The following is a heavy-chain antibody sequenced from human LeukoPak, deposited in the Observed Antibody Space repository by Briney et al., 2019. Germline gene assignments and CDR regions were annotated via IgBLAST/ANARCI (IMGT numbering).Heavy chain of an antibody. CDR2: IYYSGST. CDR3: ARYCSGGSCPNWFDP. D-gene: IGHD2-15*01. V-gene: IGHV4-59*01. J-gene: IGHJ5*02. Sequence: SETLSLTCTVSGGSISSYYWSWIRQPPGKGLEWIGYIYYSGSTNYNPSLKSRVTTSVDTSKNQFSLKLSSVTAADTAVYYCARYCSGGSCPNWFDPWGQGTLVTVSS. CDR1: GGSISSYY.